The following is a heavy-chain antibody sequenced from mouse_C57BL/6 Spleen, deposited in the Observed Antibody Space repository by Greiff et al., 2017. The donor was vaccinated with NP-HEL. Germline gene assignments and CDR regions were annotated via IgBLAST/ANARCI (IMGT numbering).Heavy chain of an antibody. D-gene: IGHD4-1*01. CDR2: INPSTGGT. J-gene: IGHJ4*01. V-gene: IGHV1-42*01. Sequence: VQLQQSGPELVKPGASVKISCKASGYSFTGYYMNWVKQSPEKSLEWIGEINPSTGGTTYNQKFKAKATLTVDKSSSTAYMQLKSLTSEDSAVYYCARRRGNWDYYAMDYWGQGTSVTVSS. CDR1: GYSFTGYY. CDR3: ARRRGNWDYYAMDY.